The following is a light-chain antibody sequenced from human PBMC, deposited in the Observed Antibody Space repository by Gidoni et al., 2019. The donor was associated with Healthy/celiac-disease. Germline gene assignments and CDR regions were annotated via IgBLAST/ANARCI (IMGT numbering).Light chain of an antibody. Sequence: DIQMTQSPSTLSASVGDRVTITCRASQSISSWLAWYQQKPGKAPKLLIYKASSLESGVPSSFSGSGSGTEFTLTISSLQPDDFATYSCQQYNSYAETFGQGTKVEIK. J-gene: IGKJ1*01. CDR3: QQYNSYAET. CDR1: QSISSW. V-gene: IGKV1-5*03. CDR2: KAS.